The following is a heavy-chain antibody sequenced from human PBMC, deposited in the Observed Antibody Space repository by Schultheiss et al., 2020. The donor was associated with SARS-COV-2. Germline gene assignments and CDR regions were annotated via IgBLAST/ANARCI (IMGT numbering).Heavy chain of an antibody. V-gene: IGHV3-23*01. CDR2: ISGSGGST. Sequence: ETLSLTCTVSGGSVSSGSYYWSWIRQHPGKGLEWVSAISGSGGSTYYAASVKGRFTISRDNSKNTLYLQMNSLRAEDTAVYYCAKSGGQLLLHFDYWGQGTLVTVSS. CDR1: GGSVSSGSYY. CDR3: AKSGGQLLLHFDY. D-gene: IGHD6-13*01. J-gene: IGHJ4*02.